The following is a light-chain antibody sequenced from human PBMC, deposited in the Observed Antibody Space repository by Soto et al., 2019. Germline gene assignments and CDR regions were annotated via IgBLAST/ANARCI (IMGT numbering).Light chain of an antibody. CDR2: EVS. V-gene: IGLV2-14*02. CDR3: SSLTTSETWV. CDR1: SSDVGSYNR. J-gene: IGLJ3*02. Sequence: QSALTQPASVSGSPGQSITISCTGGSSDVGSYNRVSWYRQYPGKAPQLMIYEVSYRPSGVSNRFSGSKSGNTASLTISGLQAEDEADSFCSSLTTSETWVIGGVTKLTVL.